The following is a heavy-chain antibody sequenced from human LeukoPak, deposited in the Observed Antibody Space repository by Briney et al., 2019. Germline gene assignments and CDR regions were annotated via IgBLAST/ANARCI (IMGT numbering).Heavy chain of an antibody. V-gene: IGHV3-7*01. CDR1: EFTFSVYS. CDR2: IKEDGSAK. J-gene: IGHJ4*02. D-gene: IGHD1-1*01. Sequence: GGSLRLSCAVSEFTFSVYSKSWVRQAPGKGLEWVAGIKEDGSAKYYADSVKGRFTISRDNAKSSLYLQMSSLRADDTAVYYCARETWKPYDYWGQGTLVTVSS. CDR3: ARETWKPYDY.